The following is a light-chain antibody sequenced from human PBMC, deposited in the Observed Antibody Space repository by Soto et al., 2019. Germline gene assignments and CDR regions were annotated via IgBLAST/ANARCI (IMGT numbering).Light chain of an antibody. V-gene: IGLV2-14*01. CDR1: NSDVGLYDF. J-gene: IGLJ1*01. Sequence: QSALTQPASVSGTPGQSITISCTGSNSDVGLYDFVSWYQHHPRRAPKLIVSEVSHRPSGISNRCSGSKSGNTAALTISGLQSEDEADYYCISYTSDDVRYVFGTGTKVTVL. CDR2: EVS. CDR3: ISYTSDDVRYV.